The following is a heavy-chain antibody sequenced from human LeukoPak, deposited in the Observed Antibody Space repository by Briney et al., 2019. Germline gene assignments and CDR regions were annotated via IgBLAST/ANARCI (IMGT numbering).Heavy chain of an antibody. D-gene: IGHD3-10*01. CDR3: AKGRGLRFGEPKAANWFDP. CDR2: ISGSGDNT. J-gene: IGHJ5*02. Sequence: GGSLRLSCAASGFTFSSYAMSWVRQVPGKGLEWVSVISGSGDNTYYADSVKGRFTISRDNSKNMLYLQMNSLRAEDTAVYYCAKGRGLRFGEPKAANWFDPWGQGTLVTVSS. CDR1: GFTFSSYA. V-gene: IGHV3-23*01.